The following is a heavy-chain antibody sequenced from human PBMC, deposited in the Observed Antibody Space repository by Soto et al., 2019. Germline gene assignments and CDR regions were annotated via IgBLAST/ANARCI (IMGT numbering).Heavy chain of an antibody. CDR3: ARWPLYYFDY. Sequence: EVQLVESGGGLVKPGGSLRLSCEASGFTFSSYTINWVRRAPGKGLEWVSSISSRSTNIHYADSVKGRFTISRDNAKRSLYLQMNSLRAEDAAVYYCARWPLYYFDYWGQGTLVTVSS. CDR1: GFTFSSYT. CDR2: ISSRSTNI. D-gene: IGHD5-12*01. J-gene: IGHJ4*02. V-gene: IGHV3-21*01.